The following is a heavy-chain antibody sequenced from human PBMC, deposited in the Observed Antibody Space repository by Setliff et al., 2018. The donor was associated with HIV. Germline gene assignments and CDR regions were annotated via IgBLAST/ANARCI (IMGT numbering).Heavy chain of an antibody. Sequence: GGSLRLSCAASGLIFSSYWMSWVRQAPGKGLEWVANIKQDGSEKYYVDSVKGRFTISRDNAKNSLYLQMNSLRAEDTAIYYCAKGKNRFDFWGQGTLVTVPQ. CDR3: AKGKNRFDF. V-gene: IGHV3-7*03. CDR1: GLIFSSYW. CDR2: IKQDGSEK. J-gene: IGHJ5*01.